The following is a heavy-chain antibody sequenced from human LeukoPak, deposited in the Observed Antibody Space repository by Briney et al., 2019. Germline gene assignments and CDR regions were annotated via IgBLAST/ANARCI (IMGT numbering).Heavy chain of an antibody. V-gene: IGHV3-33*01. CDR1: GFTFSSYG. CDR3: ARDREQTTVTTGGFDP. D-gene: IGHD4-17*01. Sequence: GRSLRLSCAASGFTFSSYGMHWVRQAPGKGLEWVADIWYDGSNKYYADSVKGRFTISRDNSKNTLYLQMNSLRAEDTAVYYCARDREQTTVTTGGFDPWGQGTLVTVSS. CDR2: IWYDGSNK. J-gene: IGHJ5*02.